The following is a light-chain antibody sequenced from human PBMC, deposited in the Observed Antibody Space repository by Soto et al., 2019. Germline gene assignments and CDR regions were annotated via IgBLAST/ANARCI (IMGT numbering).Light chain of an antibody. Sequence: QSALTQPASVSGSPGQSITISCTGTSSDVGGYNYVSWYQQHPGKAPKLMIYDVSNRPSGVSNRFSGSKSGNTASLTISGRQAEYEADYYCSSYTSSSTLVFGGGTKLTV. V-gene: IGLV2-14*01. CDR2: DVS. CDR3: SSYTSSSTLV. J-gene: IGLJ3*02. CDR1: SSDVGGYNY.